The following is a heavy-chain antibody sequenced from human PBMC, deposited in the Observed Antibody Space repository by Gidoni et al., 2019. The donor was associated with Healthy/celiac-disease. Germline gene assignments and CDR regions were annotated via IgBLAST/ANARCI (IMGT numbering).Heavy chain of an antibody. J-gene: IGHJ4*02. CDR1: GFAFSGYA. V-gene: IGHV3-23*01. Sequence: EVRRLESGGGLIQPGGSVRLFCAAAGFAFSGYAMSWVRQAPGKGLEWVSAISGSGGSTYYADSVKGRFTISRDNSKNTLYLQMNSLRAEDTAVYYCAKDPAAIDYGDYPDYWGQGTLVTVSS. CDR2: ISGSGGST. D-gene: IGHD4-17*01. CDR3: AKDPAAIDYGDYPDY.